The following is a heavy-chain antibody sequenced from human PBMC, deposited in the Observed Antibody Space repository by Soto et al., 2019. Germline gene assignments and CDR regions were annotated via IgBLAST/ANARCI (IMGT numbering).Heavy chain of an antibody. CDR3: ARQGHSSGWYHYYYGMDV. Sequence: QLQLQESGPGLVKPSETLSLTCTVSGGSISSSSYYWGWIRQPPGKGLEWIGSIYYSGSTYYNPSLKSRVTITVDTSKIQFSLKLRSVTAADTAVYYCARQGHSSGWYHYYYGMDVWGQGTTVTVSS. CDR2: IYYSGST. J-gene: IGHJ6*02. CDR1: GGSISSSSYY. D-gene: IGHD6-19*01. V-gene: IGHV4-39*01.